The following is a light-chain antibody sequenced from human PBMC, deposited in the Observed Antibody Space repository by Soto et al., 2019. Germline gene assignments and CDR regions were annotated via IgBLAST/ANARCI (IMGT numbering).Light chain of an antibody. CDR1: SSDVGAYNR. CDR2: EVS. CDR3: LSYTTSSSYV. Sequence: QSGLTQPASVSGSPGQSITISCTGTSSDVGAYNRVSWYQQHSGKAPKLMIYEVSNRPSGVSNRFSGSKSGNTASLTITGLQAEDEADYYCLSYTTSSSYVFGTGTKLTVL. J-gene: IGLJ1*01. V-gene: IGLV2-14*01.